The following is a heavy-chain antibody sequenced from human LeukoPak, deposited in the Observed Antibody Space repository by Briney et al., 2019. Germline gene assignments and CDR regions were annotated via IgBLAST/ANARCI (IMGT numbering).Heavy chain of an antibody. CDR2: ISATGGDT. CDR3: AKTGGDYRKYYFGS. CDR1: GFTFNTFA. V-gene: IGHV3-23*01. Sequence: GGSLRLSCVASGFTFNTFAMSWVRQAPGTGLEWVPAISATGGDTYYVDSVKGRFTISRDNSKKTLYLQMNSLTAEDTAMYHCAKTGGDYRKYYFGSWGQGILVTVSS. D-gene: IGHD4-17*01. J-gene: IGHJ4*02.